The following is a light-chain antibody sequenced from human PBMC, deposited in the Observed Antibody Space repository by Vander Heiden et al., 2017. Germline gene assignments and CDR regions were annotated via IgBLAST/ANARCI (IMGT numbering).Light chain of an antibody. Sequence: QSVLTQPPSASGTPGQRATISGSGSSSNIGSNYVYWYQQLPGTAPKLLIYRNNQRPSGVPDRFSGSKSGTSASLAISGLRSEDEADYYCAAWDDSLSGRHVVFGGGTKLTVL. CDR3: AAWDDSLSGRHVV. CDR1: SSNIGSNY. J-gene: IGLJ2*01. CDR2: RNN. V-gene: IGLV1-47*01.